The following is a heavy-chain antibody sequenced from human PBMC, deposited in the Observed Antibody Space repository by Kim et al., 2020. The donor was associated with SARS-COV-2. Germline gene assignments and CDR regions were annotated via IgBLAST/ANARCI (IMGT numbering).Heavy chain of an antibody. V-gene: IGHV4-34*01. CDR2: INHSGST. CDR1: GGSFSRYY. D-gene: IGHD3-3*01. Sequence: SETLSLTCAVYGGSFSRYYWSWIRQPPGKGLEWIGDINHSGSTNSNPSLKSRVTISVDTSNNQFSLKLSSVTAADAAGYYCARGHYDFWSGYIRSFDYWGQGTLVTVSS. J-gene: IGHJ4*02. CDR3: ARGHYDFWSGYIRSFDY.